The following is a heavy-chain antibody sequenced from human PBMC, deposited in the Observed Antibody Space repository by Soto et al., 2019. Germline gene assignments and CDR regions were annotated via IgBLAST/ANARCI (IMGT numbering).Heavy chain of an antibody. V-gene: IGHV4-31*02. J-gene: IGHJ5*02. CDR3: ARAIAVTTPWFDP. D-gene: IGHD4-17*01. CDR2: TXXSXXX. CDR1: GGSISSGDYY. Sequence: SETRSLTCAVSGGSISSGDYYWSWIRQQPGKDLVGIXXTXXSXXXXXNXXLRSRFTISVGTSKNQFSLSLNSVTAAESAVYYCARAIAVTTPWFDPWGQGTLVTVSS.